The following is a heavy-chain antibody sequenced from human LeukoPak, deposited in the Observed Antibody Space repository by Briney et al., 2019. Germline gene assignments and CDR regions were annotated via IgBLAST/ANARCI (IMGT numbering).Heavy chain of an antibody. Sequence: PGGSLRLSCAASGFSFSNYAMHWVRQAPGKGLEWVSAISGSGGSTYYADSVKGRFTISRDNSKNTLYLQMNSLRAEDTAVYYCARNKLELRGGFDYWGQGTLVTVSS. V-gene: IGHV3-23*01. CDR2: ISGSGGST. CDR3: ARNKLELRGGFDY. J-gene: IGHJ4*02. D-gene: IGHD1-7*01. CDR1: GFSFSNYA.